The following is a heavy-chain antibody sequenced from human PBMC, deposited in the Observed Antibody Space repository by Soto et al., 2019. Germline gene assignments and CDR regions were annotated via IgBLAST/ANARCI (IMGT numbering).Heavy chain of an antibody. CDR3: ARFIAAAAYGDYFDY. CDR2: IDPNSGGT. D-gene: IGHD6-13*01. V-gene: IGHV1-2*04. J-gene: IGHJ4*02. Sequence: GASVKVSCKASGYTFTGYYMHWVRQAPGQGLEWMGWIDPNSGGTNYAQKFQGWVTMTRDTSISTAYMELSRLRSDDTAVYYCARFIAAAAYGDYFDYWGQGTLVTVSS. CDR1: GYTFTGYY.